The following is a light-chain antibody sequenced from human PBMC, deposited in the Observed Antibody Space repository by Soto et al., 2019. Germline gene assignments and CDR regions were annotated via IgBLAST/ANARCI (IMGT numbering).Light chain of an antibody. CDR2: DAS. CDR3: QQLNSYPRGIT. CDR1: QGISSY. V-gene: IGKV1-9*01. J-gene: IGKJ5*01. Sequence: IQLTQSPSSLSASVGDRVTITCRASQGISSYLAWYQQKQGKAPKLLIYDASTLQSGVPSRFSGSGSGTDFTLTISSLQPEDFAAYYCQQLNSYPRGITFGQGTRLEIK.